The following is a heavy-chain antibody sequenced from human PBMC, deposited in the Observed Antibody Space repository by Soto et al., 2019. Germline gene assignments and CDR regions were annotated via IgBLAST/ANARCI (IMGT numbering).Heavy chain of an antibody. CDR1: GYTFTSYG. J-gene: IGHJ5*02. D-gene: IGHD2-21*02. V-gene: IGHV1-18*01. CDR3: ARSIVVVTATPANWFAP. Sequence: ASVKVSCKASGYTFTSYGISWVRQAPGQGLEWMGWISAYNGNTNYAQKLQGRVTMTTDTSTSTAYMELRSLRSDDTAVYYCARSIVVVTATPANWFAPWGQGTLVTVSS. CDR2: ISAYNGNT.